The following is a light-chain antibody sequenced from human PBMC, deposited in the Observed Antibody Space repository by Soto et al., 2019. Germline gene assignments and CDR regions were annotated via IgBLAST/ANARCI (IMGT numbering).Light chain of an antibody. CDR2: YAS. J-gene: IGKJ2*01. CDR1: QSISSH. V-gene: IGKV3-11*01. CDR3: QQCTHWPPEYT. Sequence: EIVLTQSPATLALSPGDRATLSCRASQSISSHLAWYQQKTGQAPRLLIYYASNRAPGIPTRFTGSGSGTDFTLAISSLEPEDFAVYYCQQCTHWPPEYTFGQGTRVEIK.